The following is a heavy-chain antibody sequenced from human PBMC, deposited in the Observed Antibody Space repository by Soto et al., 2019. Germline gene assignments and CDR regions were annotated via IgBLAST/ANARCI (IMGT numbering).Heavy chain of an antibody. CDR2: IYTSGST. CDR3: ARAACSGGSCYAMDV. Sequence: SETLSLTCTVSGGSISSYYWSWIRQPAGKGLEWIGRIYTSGSTNYNPSLKSRVTMSVDTSKNQFSLKLSSVTAADTAVYYCARAACSGGSCYAMDVWGQGTPVTVSS. CDR1: GGSISSYY. J-gene: IGHJ6*02. D-gene: IGHD2-15*01. V-gene: IGHV4-4*07.